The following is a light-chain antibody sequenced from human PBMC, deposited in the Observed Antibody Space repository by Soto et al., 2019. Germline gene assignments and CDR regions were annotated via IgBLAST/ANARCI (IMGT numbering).Light chain of an antibody. CDR1: QTVSSSY. V-gene: IGKV3-20*01. CDR2: GAS. Sequence: EIVLTQSPGTLSLSPGERATLSCRASQTVSSSYLAWYQHKPGQAPRLLIYGASSRATGIPDRFSGSGSGTDFTLTISRLEPEDFAVYYCQQYGSSSFTVGPGTKVDIK. CDR3: QQYGSSSFT. J-gene: IGKJ3*01.